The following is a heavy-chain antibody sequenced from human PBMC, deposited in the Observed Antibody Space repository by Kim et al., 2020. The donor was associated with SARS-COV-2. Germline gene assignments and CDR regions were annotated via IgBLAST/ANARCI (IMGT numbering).Heavy chain of an antibody. V-gene: IGHV1-69*13. CDR2: ITPIFGTA. J-gene: IGHJ3*02. D-gene: IGHD5-18*01. CDR1: GGTFSSYA. CDR3: ATWIRGHDAFDI. Sequence: SVKVSCKASGGTFSSYAISWVRQAPGQGLEWMGGITPIFGTANYAQKFQGRVTITADESTSTAYMELSSLRSEDTAVYYCATWIRGHDAFDIWGQGTMVTVSS.